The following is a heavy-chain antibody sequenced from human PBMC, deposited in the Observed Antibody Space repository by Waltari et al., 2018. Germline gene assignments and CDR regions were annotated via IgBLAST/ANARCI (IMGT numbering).Heavy chain of an antibody. Sequence: QVQLEQSGAEMVKPGASVRVSCRASGYSFRRSDISWVRQAPGQGLEWMGWMNTNSGNTGYAEKFQGRVTITRNTSINTAYMDLSGLRSEDTAVYYCARGSGDLDIWGQGTMVTVSS. D-gene: IGHD2-21*01. J-gene: IGHJ3*02. V-gene: IGHV1-8*03. CDR1: GYSFRRSD. CDR2: MNTNSGNT. CDR3: ARGSGDLDI.